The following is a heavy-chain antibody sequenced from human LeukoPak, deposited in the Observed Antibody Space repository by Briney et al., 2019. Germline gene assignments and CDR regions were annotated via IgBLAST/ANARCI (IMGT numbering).Heavy chain of an antibody. D-gene: IGHD5-18*01. CDR2: ISSSGSTI. Sequence: GGSLRLSCAASGFIFSDYYMSWIRQAPGKVLEWVSYISSSGSTIYYADSVKGRFTISRDNAKNSLYLQMNSLRAEDTAVYYCARDTAMVSFDYWGQGTLVTVSS. CDR3: ARDTAMVSFDY. CDR1: GFIFSDYY. J-gene: IGHJ4*02. V-gene: IGHV3-11*01.